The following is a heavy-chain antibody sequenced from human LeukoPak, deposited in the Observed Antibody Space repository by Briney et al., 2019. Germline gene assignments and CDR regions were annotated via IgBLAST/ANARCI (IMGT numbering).Heavy chain of an antibody. Sequence: SETLSLTCAVYGGSFSGYYWNWIRQPPGEGLEWIGEINHSGNTNYNPSLKSRVTISLDTSKNQFSLKLSSVTAADTAVYYCARGPSYDSSGYYLNYWGQGTLVTVSS. CDR2: INHSGNT. V-gene: IGHV4-34*01. CDR1: GGSFSGYY. J-gene: IGHJ4*02. D-gene: IGHD3-22*01. CDR3: ARGPSYDSSGYYLNY.